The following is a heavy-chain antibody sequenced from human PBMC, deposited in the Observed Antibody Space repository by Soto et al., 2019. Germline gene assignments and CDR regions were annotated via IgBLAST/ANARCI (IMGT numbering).Heavy chain of an antibody. J-gene: IGHJ4*02. CDR1: GYTFTSYD. V-gene: IGHV1-8*01. CDR3: ARWGGSYYSDY. D-gene: IGHD1-26*01. Sequence: QVQLVQSGAEVRKPGASVKVSCEASGYTFTSYDIYWVRQATGQGLEWMGWMNPNTGNSAYAQKFQGRVTVTSDTSINTVHMELSSLRSEDTAVYYCARWGGSYYSDYWGQGTLVTVSS. CDR2: MNPNTGNS.